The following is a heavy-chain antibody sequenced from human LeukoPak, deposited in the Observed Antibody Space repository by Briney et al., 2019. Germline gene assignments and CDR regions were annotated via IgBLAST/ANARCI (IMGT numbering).Heavy chain of an antibody. CDR1: GDSVSSNSAA. V-gene: IGHV6-1*01. CDR3: ARAAAVAGYGSGAFDI. Sequence: SQALSLTCAISGDSVSSNSAAWNWIRQSPSRGLEWLGRTYYRSKWYNDYAVSVKSRITINPDTSKNQFSLQLNSVTPEDTAVYYCARAAAVAGYGSGAFDIWGQGTMVTVSS. D-gene: IGHD6-19*01. J-gene: IGHJ3*02. CDR2: TYYRSKWYN.